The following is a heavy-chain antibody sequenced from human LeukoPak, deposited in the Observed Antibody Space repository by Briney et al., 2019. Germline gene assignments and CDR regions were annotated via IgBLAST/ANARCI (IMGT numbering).Heavy chain of an antibody. CDR2: ISGSGGST. J-gene: IGHJ4*02. CDR1: GFTFSSYA. D-gene: IGHD2-15*01. Sequence: GGSLRLSCAASGFTFSSYAMSWVPQAPGKGLEWVSAISGSGGSTYYADSVKGRFTSSRDNSKNTLYLQLKSLRAEGIALYYCAKNYCSGGSCYPPPFDYWGQGTLVTVSS. V-gene: IGHV3-23*01. CDR3: AKNYCSGGSCYPPPFDY.